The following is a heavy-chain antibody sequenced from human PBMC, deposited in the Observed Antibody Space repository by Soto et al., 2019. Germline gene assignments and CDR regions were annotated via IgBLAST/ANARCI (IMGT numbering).Heavy chain of an antibody. V-gene: IGHV3-21*01. CDR2: ISSSSSYI. J-gene: IGHJ6*02. Sequence: EVQLVESGGGLVKPGGSLRLSCAASGFTFSSYSMNWVRQAPGKGLEWVSSISSSSSYIYYADSVKGRFTISRDNAKNSLYLQMNSLRAEDTAVYYCARVIYDSSGPNRYYYGMDVWGQGTTVTVSS. CDR3: ARVIYDSSGPNRYYYGMDV. D-gene: IGHD3-22*01. CDR1: GFTFSSYS.